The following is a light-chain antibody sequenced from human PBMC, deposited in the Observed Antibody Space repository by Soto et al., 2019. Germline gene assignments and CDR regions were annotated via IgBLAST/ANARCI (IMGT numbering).Light chain of an antibody. CDR2: LAS. J-gene: IGKJ5*01. Sequence: DIVMTQSPLSLPVTPGEPASISCGSSQSLLHSNGNTDLNWYLQKPGQSPQILIFLASNRASGVPDRFSGSGSGTEFTLKISRVEGADVGIYYCMQTLQTPITFGQGTRLEIK. CDR1: QSLLHSNGNTD. CDR3: MQTLQTPIT. V-gene: IGKV2-28*01.